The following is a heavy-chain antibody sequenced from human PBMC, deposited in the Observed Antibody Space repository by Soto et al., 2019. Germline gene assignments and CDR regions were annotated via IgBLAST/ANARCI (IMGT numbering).Heavy chain of an antibody. D-gene: IGHD3-3*01. Sequence: QLQLQESGPGLVKPSETLSLTCTVSGGSISRTTYYWGWIRQPPGKGLAWIGSIYNSGSAYYTPTLKSRVIMSVDTSRTQFSLMLCCVTVADTAVYYCASGVVSWGQGTLVTVSS. CDR2: IYNSGSA. V-gene: IGHV4-39*01. CDR1: GGSISRTTYY. CDR3: ASGVVS. J-gene: IGHJ5*02.